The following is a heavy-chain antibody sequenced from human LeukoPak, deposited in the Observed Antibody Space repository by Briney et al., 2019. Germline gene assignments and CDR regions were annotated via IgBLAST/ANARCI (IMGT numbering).Heavy chain of an antibody. Sequence: ASVKVSCKASGYTFTSYYMHWVRQAPGQGLEWMGIINPSGGSTSYAQKFQGRVTMTTDTSTSTAYMELRSLRSDDTAVYYCASGIKSYFPFDYWGQGTLVTVSS. CDR2: INPSGGST. J-gene: IGHJ4*02. V-gene: IGHV1-46*01. CDR3: ASGIKSYFPFDY. CDR1: GYTFTSYY. D-gene: IGHD1-26*01.